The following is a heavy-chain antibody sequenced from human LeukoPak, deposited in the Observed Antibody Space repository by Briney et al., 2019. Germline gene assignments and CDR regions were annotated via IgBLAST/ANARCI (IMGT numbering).Heavy chain of an antibody. J-gene: IGHJ5*02. Sequence: GGSLRLSCAASGFTFSSSAMSWVRQAPGKGLEWVSSISGSGGSPYYADSVKGRFTISRDNSKNTLYLQMNSLRAEDTAVYYCAKDRYSSGWYGWFDPWGQGTLVTVSS. CDR2: ISGSGGSP. CDR1: GFTFSSSA. CDR3: AKDRYSSGWYGWFDP. V-gene: IGHV3-23*01. D-gene: IGHD6-19*01.